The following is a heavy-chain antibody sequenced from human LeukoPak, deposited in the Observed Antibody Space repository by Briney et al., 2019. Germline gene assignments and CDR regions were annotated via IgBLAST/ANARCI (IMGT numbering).Heavy chain of an antibody. D-gene: IGHD6-19*01. Sequence: SETLSLTCTVSGGSLSSGSYYWSWIRQPAGKGLEWIGRIYTSGSTNYKPSLKSRVTISVDTPKNQFSLKLSSVTAADTAVYYCARDHLYSSGWYLGYDAFDIWGQGTMVTVSS. J-gene: IGHJ3*02. CDR3: ARDHLYSSGWYLGYDAFDI. V-gene: IGHV4-61*02. CDR2: IYTSGST. CDR1: GGSLSSGSYY.